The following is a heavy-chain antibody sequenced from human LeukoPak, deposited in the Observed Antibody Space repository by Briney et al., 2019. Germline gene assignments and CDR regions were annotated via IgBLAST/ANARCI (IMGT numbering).Heavy chain of an antibody. CDR3: ARLRGGGSGYYYDAFDI. V-gene: IGHV3-43*01. J-gene: IGHJ3*02. Sequence: GGSLRLSCAASGFTFDDYTMHWVRQAPGKGLEWVSLISWDGGSTYYADSVKGRFTISRDNAKNSLYLQMNSLRAEDTAVYYCARLRGGGSGYYYDAFDIWGQGTMVTVSS. D-gene: IGHD3-22*01. CDR2: ISWDGGST. CDR1: GFTFDDYT.